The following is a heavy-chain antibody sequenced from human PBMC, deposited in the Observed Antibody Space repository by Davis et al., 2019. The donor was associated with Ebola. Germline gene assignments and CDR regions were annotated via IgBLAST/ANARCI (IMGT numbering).Heavy chain of an antibody. CDR1: GFSLSTSGMC. J-gene: IGHJ3*01. D-gene: IGHD1-26*01. CDR3: ARPVGNAFDV. V-gene: IGHV4-39*01. Sequence: SGPTLVKPTQTLTLTCTFSGFSLSTSGMCVNWIRQPPGKGLEWIGHLYYDGSANYSPSLKSRVTISADTSKNQFSLNVTSVTAADTAVYYCARPVGNAFDVWGQGTMVTVSS. CDR2: LYYDGSA.